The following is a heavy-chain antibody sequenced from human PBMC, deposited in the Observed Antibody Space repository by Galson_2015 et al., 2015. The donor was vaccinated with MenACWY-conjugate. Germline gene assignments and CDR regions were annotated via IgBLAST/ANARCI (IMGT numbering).Heavy chain of an antibody. Sequence: SLRLSCAASGFTFGDYYMSWIRQTPGKGLEWLSYISGSGQTRYYADSLKGRFTISRDNAKQSLCLQMNNLRADDTAVYYCARATLGWLRNPLYWGQGTLVTVSS. J-gene: IGHJ4*02. D-gene: IGHD5-12*01. V-gene: IGHV3-11*01. CDR2: ISGSGQTR. CDR3: ARATLGWLRNPLY. CDR1: GFTFGDYY.